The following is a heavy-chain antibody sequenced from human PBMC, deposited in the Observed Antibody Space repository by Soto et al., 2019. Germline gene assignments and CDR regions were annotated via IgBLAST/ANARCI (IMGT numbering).Heavy chain of an antibody. D-gene: IGHD3-22*01. Sequence: ASVKVSCKASGGTFSSYAISWVRQAPGQGLEWMGGIIPIFGTANYAQKFQGRVTITADESTSTAYMELSSLRSEDTAVYYCAAGTDYYYDSSGYYSRGPPLDYWGQGTLVTVSS. V-gene: IGHV1-69*13. CDR2: IIPIFGTA. CDR3: AAGTDYYYDSSGYYSRGPPLDY. J-gene: IGHJ4*02. CDR1: GGTFSSYA.